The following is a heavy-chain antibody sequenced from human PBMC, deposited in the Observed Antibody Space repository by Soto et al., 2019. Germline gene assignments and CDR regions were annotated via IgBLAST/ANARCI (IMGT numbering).Heavy chain of an antibody. V-gene: IGHV3-23*01. Sequence: EVRLLESGGGLVEPGGSLRLSCVASGFTLSSYVTSWVRQAPGKGLEWVSGISAGSGSTHYADSVKGRFTISRDDSKNTLYLQMNILRVEDTALYYCSKGWGDYWGQGTGVTVSS. CDR3: SKGWGDY. J-gene: IGHJ4*02. CDR2: ISAGSGST. D-gene: IGHD1-26*01. CDR1: GFTLSSYV.